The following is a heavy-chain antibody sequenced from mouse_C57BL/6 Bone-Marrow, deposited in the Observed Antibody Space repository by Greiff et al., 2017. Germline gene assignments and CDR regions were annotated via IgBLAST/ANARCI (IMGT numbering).Heavy chain of an antibody. J-gene: IGHJ4*01. CDR1: GYTFTSYW. CDR2: IYPGNSDT. V-gene: IGHV1-5*01. CDR3: YYSGNYHLAMDY. Sequence: EVLLVESGTVLARPGASVKMSCKTSGYTFTSYWMHWVKQRPGQGLEWIGAIYPGNSDTSYNQKFKGKAKLTAVTSASTAYLELSRLTTEDSAVYYYYYSGNYHLAMDYWGQGTSVTVSS. D-gene: IGHD2-1*01.